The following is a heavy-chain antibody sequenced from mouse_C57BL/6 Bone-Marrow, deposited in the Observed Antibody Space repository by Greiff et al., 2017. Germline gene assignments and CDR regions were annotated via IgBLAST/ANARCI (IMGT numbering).Heavy chain of an antibody. CDR3: ARRGDFGYFYFDY. CDR2: INPNNGGT. Sequence: SGPELVKPGASVKIPCKASGYTFTDYNMDWVKQSHGKSLEWIGDINPNNGGTIYNQKFKGKATLTVDKSSSTAYMELRSLTSEDTAVYYCARRGDFGYFYFDYWGQGTTLTVSS. D-gene: IGHD2-3*01. V-gene: IGHV1-18*01. J-gene: IGHJ2*01. CDR1: GYTFTDYN.